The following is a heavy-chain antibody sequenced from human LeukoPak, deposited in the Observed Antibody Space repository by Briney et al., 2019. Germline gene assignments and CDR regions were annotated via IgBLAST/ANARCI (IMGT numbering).Heavy chain of an antibody. V-gene: IGHV4-61*02. J-gene: IGHJ4*02. Sequence: SETLSLTCTVSGGSISSGSYYWSWIRQPAGKGLEWIGRIYTSGSTNYNPSLKSRVTISVDTSKNQLSLKLSSVTAADTAVYYCARVKAPAYFDYWGQGTLVTVSS. CDR1: GGSISSGSYY. CDR2: IYTSGST. CDR3: ARVKAPAYFDY.